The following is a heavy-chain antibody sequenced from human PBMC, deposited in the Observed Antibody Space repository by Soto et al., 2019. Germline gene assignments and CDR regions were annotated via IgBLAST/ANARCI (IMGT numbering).Heavy chain of an antibody. CDR1: GYTFTSYD. J-gene: IGHJ6*02. V-gene: IGHV1-8*01. Sequence: GASVKVSCKASGYTFTSYDINWVRQATGQGLEWMGWMNPNSGNTGYAQKFQGRVTMTRNTSISTAYMELSSLRSEDTAVYYYARGYSSLLARGYYYYGMDVWGQGTTVTVSS. D-gene: IGHD2-15*01. CDR2: MNPNSGNT. CDR3: ARGYSSLLARGYYYYGMDV.